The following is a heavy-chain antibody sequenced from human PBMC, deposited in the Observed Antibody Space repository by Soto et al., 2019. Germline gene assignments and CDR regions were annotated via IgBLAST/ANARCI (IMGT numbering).Heavy chain of an antibody. D-gene: IGHD6-19*01. Sequence: WSLRLSCAASGFTFSSYAMSWVRQAPGKGLVWVSAISGSGGSTYYADSVKGRFTISRDNSKNALYLQMNSLRAEDTAVYYCAKDRPNSSGWYYYGMDVWGQGTTVTVSS. J-gene: IGHJ6*02. CDR2: ISGSGGST. CDR1: GFTFSSYA. CDR3: AKDRPNSSGWYYYGMDV. V-gene: IGHV3-23*01.